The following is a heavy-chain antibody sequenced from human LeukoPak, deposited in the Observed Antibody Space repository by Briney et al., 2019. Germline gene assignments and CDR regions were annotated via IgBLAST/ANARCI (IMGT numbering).Heavy chain of an antibody. CDR2: INHSGST. V-gene: IGHV4-34*01. D-gene: IGHD2-2*01. J-gene: IGHJ4*02. CDR3: ASFAIVVVPAGRGPFDY. Sequence: SETLSLTCAVYGGSFSGYYWSWIRQPPGKGLEWIGEINHSGSTNYNPSLKSRVTISVDTSKNQFSLKLSSVTAADTAVYYCASFAIVVVPAGRGPFDYWGQGTLVTVSS. CDR1: GGSFSGYY.